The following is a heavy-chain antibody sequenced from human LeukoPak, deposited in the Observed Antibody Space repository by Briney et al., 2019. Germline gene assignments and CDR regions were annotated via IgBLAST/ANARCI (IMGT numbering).Heavy chain of an antibody. J-gene: IGHJ6*02. CDR1: GFTFSSYA. CDR3: ATGKVSSSSLIIDYSYYGMDV. V-gene: IGHV3-30-3*01. CDR2: ISYDGSNK. D-gene: IGHD6-13*01. Sequence: GGSLRLSCAASGFTFSSYAMPWIRQAPGKGLEWVAVISYDGSNKYYADSVKGRFTISRKYSKHTLYLQRNSLRAEDTAVYYCATGKVSSSSLIIDYSYYGMDVWGQGTTVTVSS.